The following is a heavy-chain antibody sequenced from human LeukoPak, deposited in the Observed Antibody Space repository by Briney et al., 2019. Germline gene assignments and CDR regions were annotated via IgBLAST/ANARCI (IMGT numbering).Heavy chain of an antibody. CDR2: IYTGGTT. CDR3: ARDKLGSGYSSDFDY. CDR1: GYSISSGYY. V-gene: IGHV3-53*05. J-gene: IGHJ4*02. D-gene: IGHD6-19*01. Sequence: ETLSLTCAVSGYSISSGYYWGWIRQPPGKGLEWVSAIYTGGTTYYADSVKGRFTISRDNSKNTLYLQMNSLRAEDTAVYYCARDKLGSGYSSDFDYWGQGTLVTVSS.